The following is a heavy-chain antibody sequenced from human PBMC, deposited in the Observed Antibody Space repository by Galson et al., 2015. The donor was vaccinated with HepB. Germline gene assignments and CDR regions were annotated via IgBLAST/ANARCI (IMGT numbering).Heavy chain of an antibody. CDR3: ARGASTRGDC. CDR1: GFTFSSYW. D-gene: IGHD3-10*01. J-gene: IGHJ4*02. Sequence: SLRLSCAASGFTFSSYWTHWVRQVPGKGLVWVSRINSDGTSTNYADSVKGRFTISRDNAKNTLYLQMNSLRAEDTAVYYCARGASTRGDCWGRGTLVTVSS. CDR2: INSDGTST. V-gene: IGHV3-74*01.